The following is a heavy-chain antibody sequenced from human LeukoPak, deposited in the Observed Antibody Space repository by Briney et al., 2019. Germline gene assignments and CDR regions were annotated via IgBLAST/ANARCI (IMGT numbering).Heavy chain of an antibody. V-gene: IGHV3-7*01. CDR1: GFFSGSW. D-gene: IGHD5-12*01. CDR2: INQDGSRK. CDR3: ARQYSGYDPFDY. Sequence: GGSLRFSCTASGFFSGSWMSWVRRAPGKGLEWVASINQDGSRKYYVDSVKGRFTISRDNANNSLSLQMNSLRAEDTAVYYCARQYSGYDPFDYWGQGTLVTVSS. J-gene: IGHJ4*02.